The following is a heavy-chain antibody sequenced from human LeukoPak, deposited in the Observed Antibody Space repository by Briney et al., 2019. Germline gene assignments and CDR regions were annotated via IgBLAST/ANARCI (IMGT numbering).Heavy chain of an antibody. J-gene: IGHJ3*02. D-gene: IGHD3-9*01. CDR1: GYSISSGYC. Sequence: SETLSLTCTVSGYSISSGYCWGWIRQPPGKGLEWIGSIYHSGSTYYNPSLKSRVTISVDTSKNQFSLKLSSVTAADTAVYYCARGFDWYDAFDIWGQGTMVTVSS. CDR2: IYHSGST. CDR3: ARGFDWYDAFDI. V-gene: IGHV4-38-2*02.